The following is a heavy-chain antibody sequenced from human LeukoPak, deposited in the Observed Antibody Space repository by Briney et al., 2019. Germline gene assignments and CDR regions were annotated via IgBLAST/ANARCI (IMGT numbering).Heavy chain of an antibody. CDR2: ISGSGGST. Sequence: GRSLRLSCAASGFTFSSYMMSWVRQAPGKGLEWVSAISGSGGSTYYADSVKGRFTISRDNSKNTLYLQMTSLRVEDTAVYYCAKGLGYDASWDYFDYWGQGALVTVSS. D-gene: IGHD4/OR15-4a*01. CDR1: GFTFSSYM. V-gene: IGHV3-23*01. CDR3: AKGLGYDASWDYFDY. J-gene: IGHJ4*02.